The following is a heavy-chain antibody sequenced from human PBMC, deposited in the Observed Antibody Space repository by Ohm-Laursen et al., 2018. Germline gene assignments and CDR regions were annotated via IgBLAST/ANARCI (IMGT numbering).Heavy chain of an antibody. Sequence: SLRLSCAAPGCTFSDHYMDWVRQAPGKGLEWVGRTRNKANSYTTEYAASVKGRFTISRDDSKNSLYLQMNSLKTEDTAVYYCARAGSYDSSGYGTYYYYYGMDVWGQGTTVTVSS. J-gene: IGHJ6*02. CDR3: ARAGSYDSSGYGTYYYYYGMDV. CDR1: GCTFSDHY. V-gene: IGHV3-72*01. CDR2: TRNKANSYTT. D-gene: IGHD3-22*01.